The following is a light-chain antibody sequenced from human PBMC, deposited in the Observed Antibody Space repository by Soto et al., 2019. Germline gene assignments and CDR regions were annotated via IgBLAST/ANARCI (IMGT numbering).Light chain of an antibody. Sequence: QSALTQPASVSGSPGQSITISCTGTSSDVGGYNYVSWYQQHQGKATKLMIYDVSNRPTGLSNRFSGSKSGNTASLTISGLQAEDEADYYCSSYTSSSTLVVFGGGTKLTVL. CDR1: SSDVGGYNY. CDR2: DVS. V-gene: IGLV2-14*01. J-gene: IGLJ2*01. CDR3: SSYTSSSTLVV.